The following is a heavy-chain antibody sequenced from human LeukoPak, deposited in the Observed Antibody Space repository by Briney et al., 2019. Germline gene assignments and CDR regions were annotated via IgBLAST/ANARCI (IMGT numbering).Heavy chain of an antibody. CDR2: ISWNSGSI. CDR1: GFTFDDYA. V-gene: IGHV3-9*01. Sequence: GRSLRLSCAASGFTFDDYAMHWVRQAPGKGLEWVSGISWNSGSIGYADSVKGRFTISRDNAKNSLYLQMSSLRAEDTALYYCAKDSQAPLWFGELLFTYFDYWGQGTLVTVSS. J-gene: IGHJ4*02. D-gene: IGHD3-10*01. CDR3: AKDSQAPLWFGELLFTYFDY.